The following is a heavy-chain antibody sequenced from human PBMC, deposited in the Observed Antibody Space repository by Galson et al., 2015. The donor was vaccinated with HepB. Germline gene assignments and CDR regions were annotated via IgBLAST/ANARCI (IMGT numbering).Heavy chain of an antibody. CDR1: GSTFSNAW. J-gene: IGHJ6*02. CDR2: IKSKTDGGTT. V-gene: IGHV3-15*01. Sequence: SLRLSCAASGSTFSNAWMSWVRQAPGKGPEWVGRIKSKTDGGTTDYAAPVKGRFTISRDDSKNTLYLQMNSLKTEDTAVYYCTTPLWFGELLSGWGDVWGQGTTVTVSS. CDR3: TTPLWFGELLSGWGDV. D-gene: IGHD3-10*01.